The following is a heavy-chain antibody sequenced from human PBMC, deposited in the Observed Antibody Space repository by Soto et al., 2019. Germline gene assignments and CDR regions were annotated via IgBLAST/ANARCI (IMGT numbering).Heavy chain of an antibody. Sequence: EVQLVESGGGLVAPGGSLRLSCVASGFTLTTYTMNWVRQAPGTGLEWVASINGRSNYKYYSDSVKGRFTISRDNAQNSLFLQMSRLGPEDTAIYYCVREDGVVGVSSAFDSWGQGTLVTVSS. V-gene: IGHV3-21*02. J-gene: IGHJ4*02. D-gene: IGHD1-26*01. CDR3: VREDGVVGVSSAFDS. CDR1: GFTLTTYT. CDR2: INGRSNYK.